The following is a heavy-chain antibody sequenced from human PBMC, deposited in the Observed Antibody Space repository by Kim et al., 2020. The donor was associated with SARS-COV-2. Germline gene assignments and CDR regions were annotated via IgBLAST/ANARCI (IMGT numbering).Heavy chain of an antibody. CDR2: IYYSWST. J-gene: IGHJ4*02. CDR3: ARDRSHSSWFDY. CDR1: GGSISSYY. D-gene: IGHD6-13*01. V-gene: IGHV4-59*01. Sequence: SETLSLTCTVSGGSISSYYWSWIRQPPGKGLEWIGYIYYSWSTNYNPSLKSRVTISVDTSKNQFSLKLSSVTAADTAVYYCARDRSHSSWFDYWGQGTLVTVSS.